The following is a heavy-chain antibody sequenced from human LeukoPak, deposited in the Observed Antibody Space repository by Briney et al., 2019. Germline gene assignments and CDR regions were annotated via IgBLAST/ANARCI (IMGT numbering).Heavy chain of an antibody. Sequence: GGSPRLSCAASGFTFSSYWMHWVRQAPGKGLVWVSRISSDGSSTSYADSVKGRFTISRDNAKNTLYLQMNSLRAEDTAVYYCAGVPAAMRVDYWGQGTLVTVSS. CDR2: ISSDGSST. J-gene: IGHJ4*02. D-gene: IGHD2-2*01. CDR1: GFTFSSYW. V-gene: IGHV3-74*01. CDR3: AGVPAAMRVDY.